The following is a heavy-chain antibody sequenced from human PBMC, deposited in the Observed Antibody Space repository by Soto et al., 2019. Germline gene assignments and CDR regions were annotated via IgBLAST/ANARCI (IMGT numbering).Heavy chain of an antibody. Sequence: SETLSLTCAVYGGSFSGYYWSWIRQPPGKGLEWIGEINHSGSTNYNPSLKSRVTISVDTSKNQFSLKLSSVTAADTAVYYCARGKNYYSYMDVWGKGTTVTVS. V-gene: IGHV4-34*01. CDR2: INHSGST. CDR1: GGSFSGYY. CDR3: ARGKNYYSYMDV. J-gene: IGHJ6*03.